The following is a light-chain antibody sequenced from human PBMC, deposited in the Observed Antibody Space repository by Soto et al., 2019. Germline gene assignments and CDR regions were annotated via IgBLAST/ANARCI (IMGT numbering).Light chain of an antibody. Sequence: QSALTQPASVSGSPGQSITISCTGTSSDVGGYNYVSWYQQHPGKAPKLMIYEVSNRPSGVSNRFSGSKSGNTASLTISGRQAEDEDDYYCSSYTSSSTPWVFGGGTKVTVL. V-gene: IGLV2-14*01. CDR3: SSYTSSSTPWV. CDR1: SSDVGGYNY. CDR2: EVS. J-gene: IGLJ3*02.